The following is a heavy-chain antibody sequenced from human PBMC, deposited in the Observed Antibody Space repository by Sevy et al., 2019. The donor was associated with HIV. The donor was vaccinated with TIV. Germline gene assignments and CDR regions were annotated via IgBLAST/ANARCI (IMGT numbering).Heavy chain of an antibody. CDR3: ASVKVGATPGSDY. D-gene: IGHD1-26*01. V-gene: IGHV3-72*01. J-gene: IGHJ4*02. CDR1: GFTFSDHY. CDR2: TRNKANSYTT. Sequence: GGSLRLSCAASGFTFSDHYMDWVRQAPGKGLEWVGRTRNKANSYTTESAASVKGRFTISRDDSKNSLYLQMNSLKTEDTAVYYCASVKVGATPGSDYWGQGTLVTVSS.